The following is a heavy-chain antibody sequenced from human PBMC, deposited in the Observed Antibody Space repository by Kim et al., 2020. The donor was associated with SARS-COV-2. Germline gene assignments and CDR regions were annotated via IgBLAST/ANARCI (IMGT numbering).Heavy chain of an antibody. CDR1: GYTFTSYY. Sequence: ASVKVSCKASGYTFTSYYMHWVRQAPGQGLEWMGIINPSGGSTSYAQKFQGRVTMTRDTSTSTVYMELSSLRSEDTAVYYCARGGRTYAVRGVKVGYYYYGMDVWGQGTTVTVSS. V-gene: IGHV1-46*01. J-gene: IGHJ6*02. CDR2: INPSGGST. D-gene: IGHD3-10*01. CDR3: ARGGRTYAVRGVKVGYYYYGMDV.